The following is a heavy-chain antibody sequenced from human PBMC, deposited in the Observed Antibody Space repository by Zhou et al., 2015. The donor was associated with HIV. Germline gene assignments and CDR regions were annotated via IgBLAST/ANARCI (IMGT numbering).Heavy chain of an antibody. CDR1: GITFSSYA. J-gene: IGHJ6*03. CDR3: ARVRGRWQLPNDYYYMER. CDR2: ISDNGVHT. V-gene: IGHV3-23*04. D-gene: IGHD2-15*01. Sequence: VQLVESGGGVVQPGRSLRLSCAASGITFSSYAMTWVRLAPGKGLEWVAGISDNGVHTYYGDSVKGRFSISRDNSNSTLFLQMSILRIEDSAFYYCARVRGRWQLPNDYYYMERLGLRVPRSPFP.